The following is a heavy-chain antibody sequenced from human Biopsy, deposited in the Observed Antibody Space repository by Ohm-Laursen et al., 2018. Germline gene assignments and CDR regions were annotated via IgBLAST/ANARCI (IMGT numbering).Heavy chain of an antibody. CDR3: TRSAGYGYDY. CDR1: GFPFSDYY. Sequence: SLRLSCAASGFPFSDYYMRWIRQAPGKGLDWVSYISDGGTTIYYADSVKGRFTISRDNAKKSLYLQMNSLRAEDTAVYFCTRSAGYGYDYWGQGILVTVSS. CDR2: ISDGGTTI. D-gene: IGHD5-12*01. J-gene: IGHJ4*02. V-gene: IGHV3-11*01.